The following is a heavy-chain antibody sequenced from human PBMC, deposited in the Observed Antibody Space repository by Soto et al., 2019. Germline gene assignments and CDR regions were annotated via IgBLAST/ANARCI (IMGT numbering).Heavy chain of an antibody. D-gene: IGHD3-10*01. CDR3: TQGGSGSYYGMDV. J-gene: IGHJ6*02. Sequence: QITLKESGPTLVKPTQTLTLTCTFSGLSLTTTGVGVSWIRQPPGKALEWLAVIYWDNDKRFSPSLKTRLTITRDTSKNQVVFTMTNMDPVDTGTYYCTQGGSGSYYGMDVWGQGTTVTVSS. CDR1: GLSLTTTGVG. V-gene: IGHV2-5*02. CDR2: IYWDNDK.